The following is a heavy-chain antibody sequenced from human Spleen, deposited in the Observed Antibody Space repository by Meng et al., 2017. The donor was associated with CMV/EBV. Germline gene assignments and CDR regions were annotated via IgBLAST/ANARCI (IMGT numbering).Heavy chain of an antibody. CDR3: AKDIAARPYYYYYGMDV. CDR2: ISWNSGSI. V-gene: IGHV3-9*01. D-gene: IGHD6-6*01. CDR1: GFTFDDYA. J-gene: IGHJ6*02. Sequence: GGSLRLSCAASGFTFDDYAMHWVRQAPGKGLEWVSGISWNSGSIGYADSVKGRFTISRDNAMNSLYLQMNSLRAEDTALYYCAKDIAARPYYYYYGMDVWGQGTTVTVSS.